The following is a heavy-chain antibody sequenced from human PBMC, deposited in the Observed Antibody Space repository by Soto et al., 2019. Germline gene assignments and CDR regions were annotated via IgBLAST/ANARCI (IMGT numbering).Heavy chain of an antibody. V-gene: IGHV2-5*02. CDR3: VHYVAHSPAGWFDP. J-gene: IGHJ5*02. Sequence: QITLKESGPTLVKPTQTLTLTCSFSGLSLSTSGEAVGWIRQPPGKALEWLALIYWDADKLFNPPLKTRLTITKDMSKNQVIPTLAIRDPVVTVTYSCVHYVAHSPAGWFDPWGQGNLVTVSP. CDR2: IYWDADK. CDR1: GLSLSTSGEA. D-gene: IGHD3-10*02.